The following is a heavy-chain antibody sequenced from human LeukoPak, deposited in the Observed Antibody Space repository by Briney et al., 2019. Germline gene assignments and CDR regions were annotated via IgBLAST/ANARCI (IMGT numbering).Heavy chain of an antibody. Sequence: SVKVSCKASGGTFSSYAISWVRQAPGQGLEWMGGIIPIFGTANYAQKFQGRVTITADESTSTAYMELSSLRSEDTAVYYRARTYQLLTYYYYYMDVWGKGTTVTVSS. CDR3: ARTYQLLTYYYYYMDV. CDR1: GGTFSSYA. D-gene: IGHD2-2*01. V-gene: IGHV1-69*01. CDR2: IIPIFGTA. J-gene: IGHJ6*03.